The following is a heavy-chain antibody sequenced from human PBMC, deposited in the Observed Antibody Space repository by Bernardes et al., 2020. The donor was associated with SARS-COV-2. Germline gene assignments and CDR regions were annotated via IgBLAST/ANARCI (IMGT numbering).Heavy chain of an antibody. Sequence: GGSLRLSCAASGFTFSSYWMSWVRQAPGKGLEWVANIKQDGSEKYYVDSVKGRFTISRDNAKNSLYLQMNSLRAEDTAVYYCARDIRRPKYGDYWYFDYWGQGTLVTVSS. CDR3: ARDIRRPKYGDYWYFDY. CDR1: GFTFSSYW. J-gene: IGHJ4*02. V-gene: IGHV3-7*01. CDR2: IKQDGSEK. D-gene: IGHD4-17*01.